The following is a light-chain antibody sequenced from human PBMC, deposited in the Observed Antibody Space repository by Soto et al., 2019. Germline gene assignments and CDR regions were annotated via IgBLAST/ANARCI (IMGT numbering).Light chain of an antibody. J-gene: IGKJ1*01. CDR3: QQYDSTPPP. V-gene: IGKV3-20*01. CDR1: QSVNSNY. CDR2: GAS. Sequence: PGDRATLSCRASQSVNSNYLAWYQRKPGQAPRLLIYGASNRATDIPYRFSASGSGTDFTLTITRLEAKDFAVYYCQQYDSTPPPFGQGTKVEVK.